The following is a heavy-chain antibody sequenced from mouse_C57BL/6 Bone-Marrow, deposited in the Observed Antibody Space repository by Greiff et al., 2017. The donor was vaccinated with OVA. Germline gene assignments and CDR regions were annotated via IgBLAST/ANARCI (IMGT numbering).Heavy chain of an antibody. Sequence: EVQLQQSGPELVKPGASVKISCKASGYTFTDYYMNWVKQSHGKSLEWIGDINPNNGGTSYNQKFKGKATLTVDKSSSTAYMELRSLTSEDSAVYYCARLGLRDGSRAWFAYWGQGTLVTVSA. J-gene: IGHJ3*01. D-gene: IGHD1-1*01. CDR1: GYTFTDYY. CDR2: INPNNGGT. V-gene: IGHV1-26*01. CDR3: ARLGLRDGSRAWFAY.